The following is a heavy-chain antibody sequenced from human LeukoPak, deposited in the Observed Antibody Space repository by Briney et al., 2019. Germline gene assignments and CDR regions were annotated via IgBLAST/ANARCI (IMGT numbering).Heavy chain of an antibody. CDR2: ISGYNGNT. CDR1: GYTFTSYG. V-gene: IGHV1-18*01. D-gene: IGHD3-22*01. Sequence: GASVKVSCKASGYTFTSYGISWVRQAPGQGLEWMGWISGYNGNTKYAQKFQGRVTMSTDTSTSTAYMELRSLRSDDTAVYYCARDPPPYYYDTEGYYFDYWGQGTLVTVSS. CDR3: ARDPPPYYYDTEGYYFDY. J-gene: IGHJ4*02.